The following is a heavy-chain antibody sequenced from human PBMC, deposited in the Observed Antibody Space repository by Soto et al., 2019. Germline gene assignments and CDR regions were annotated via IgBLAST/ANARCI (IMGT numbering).Heavy chain of an antibody. Sequence: GGPLRLSCAVSVFTFTNYVVNWFRQAPWNVMEWVSVIRTSGDSTYYADSLKVRLNIYRDNSQTTLYLQMNSLTPEDTAVYYGAFKGIFHWYYWGQGPPVTVS. J-gene: IGHJ4*02. V-gene: IGHV3-23*01. D-gene: IGHD3-3*01. CDR3: AFKGIFHWYY. CDR2: IRTSGDST. CDR1: VFTFTNYV.